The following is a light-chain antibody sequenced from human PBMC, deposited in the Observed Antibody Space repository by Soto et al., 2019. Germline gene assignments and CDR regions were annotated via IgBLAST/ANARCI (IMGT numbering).Light chain of an antibody. V-gene: IGLV6-57*04. CDR3: QAYDSSNHVV. CDR2: EFN. CDR1: SGSIASNY. Sequence: NFMLTQPHSVSESPGKTVTISCTRSSGSIASNYVQWYQQRPGSAPTTVISEFNLRPSGVPDRFSGSIDSSSNSASLSISGLRSEDEADYYCQAYDSSNHVVFGGGTKLTVL. J-gene: IGLJ2*01.